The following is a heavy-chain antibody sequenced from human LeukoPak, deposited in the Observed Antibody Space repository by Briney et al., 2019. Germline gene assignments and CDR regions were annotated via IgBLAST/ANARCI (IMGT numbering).Heavy chain of an antibody. CDR3: ASGFLDDFWSGHF. CDR2: IKYDGSEK. J-gene: IGHJ4*02. CDR1: GFSFSTHW. Sequence: GGSLRLSCAASGFSFSTHWTSWVRLAPGKGPEWVANIKYDGSEKYYVDSVKGRFTISRDNAKNSLYLHMKSLRAEDTAVYYCASGFLDDFWSGHFWGQGTLVTVSS. V-gene: IGHV3-7*01. D-gene: IGHD3-3*01.